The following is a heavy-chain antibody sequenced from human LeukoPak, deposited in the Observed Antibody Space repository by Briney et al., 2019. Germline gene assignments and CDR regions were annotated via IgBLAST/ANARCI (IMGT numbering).Heavy chain of an antibody. D-gene: IGHD3/OR15-3a*01. V-gene: IGHV3-15*01. CDR3: TTDSLWTRVRVEYYFDY. J-gene: IGHJ4*02. CDR2: IRSKTDAGTT. Sequence: SGGSLRLSCIASGFTFSSFWMIWVRQAPGKGLEWVGCIRSKTDAGTTDYAAPVKGRFTISRDDSKHTLYLQMNSLKTEDTAVYYCTTDSLWTRVRVEYYFDYWGQGTLVTVSS. CDR1: GFTFSSFW.